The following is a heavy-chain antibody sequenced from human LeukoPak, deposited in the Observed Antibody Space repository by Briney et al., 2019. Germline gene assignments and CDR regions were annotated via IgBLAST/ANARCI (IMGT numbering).Heavy chain of an antibody. CDR3: ARLKPYCSSTSCYYYYGMDV. CDR2: IYYSGST. J-gene: IGHJ6*02. D-gene: IGHD2-2*01. CDR1: GGSFSGYY. Sequence: PSETLSLTCAVYGGSFSGYYWSWIRQPPGKGLEWIGYIYYSGSTNYNPSLKSRVTISVDTSKNQFSLKLSSVTAADTAVYYCARLKPYCSSTSCYYYYGMDVWGQGTTVTVSS. V-gene: IGHV4-59*08.